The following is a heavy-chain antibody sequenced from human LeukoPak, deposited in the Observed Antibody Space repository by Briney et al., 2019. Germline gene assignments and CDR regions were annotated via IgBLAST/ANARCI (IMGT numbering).Heavy chain of an antibody. J-gene: IGHJ4*02. V-gene: IGHV4-39*01. CDR1: GGSIRSTGYY. CDR3: ATSTGETAAAFDY. Sequence: PETLSLTCNVSGGSIRSTGYYWGWIRQPPGKGLEWIGSIYYSGSTYYNPSLKSRVTLSVDTSKNQFSLRLRSVTAADTAVYYCATSTGETAAAFDYWGQGTLVTVSS. CDR2: IYYSGST. D-gene: IGHD6-13*01.